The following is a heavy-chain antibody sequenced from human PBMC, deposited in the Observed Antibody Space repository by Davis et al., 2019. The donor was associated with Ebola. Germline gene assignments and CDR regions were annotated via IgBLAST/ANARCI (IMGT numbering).Heavy chain of an antibody. D-gene: IGHD3-3*01. CDR3: ARVIGNDFWSGPLDY. V-gene: IGHV3-7*03. CDR2: IKQDGSEK. CDR1: GFTFSSYW. J-gene: IGHJ4*02. Sequence: PGGSLRLSCAASGFTFSSYWMSWVRQAPGKGLEWVANIKQDGSEKYYVDSVKGRFTISRDNAKNSLYLQMNSLRAEDTAVYYCARVIGNDFWSGPLDYWGQGTLVTVSS.